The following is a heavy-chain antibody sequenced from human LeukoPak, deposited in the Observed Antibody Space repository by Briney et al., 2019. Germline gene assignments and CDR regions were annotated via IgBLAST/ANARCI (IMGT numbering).Heavy chain of an antibody. CDR1: GGTFSSYA. CDR2: IIPIFGTA. Sequence: SVKVSCKASGGTFSSYAISWVRQAPGQGLEWMGGIIPIFGTANYAQKFQGRVTITADKSTSTAYMELSSLRSEDTAVYYCAGMGKLFGGLVSDIWGQGTMVTVSS. J-gene: IGHJ3*02. CDR3: AGMGKLFGGLVSDI. V-gene: IGHV1-69*06. D-gene: IGHD3-10*01.